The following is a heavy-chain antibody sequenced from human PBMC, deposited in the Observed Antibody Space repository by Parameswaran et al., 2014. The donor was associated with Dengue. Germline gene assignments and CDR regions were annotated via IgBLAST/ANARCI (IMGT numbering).Heavy chain of an antibody. D-gene: IGHD6-13*01. CDR2: ISYDGSNK. CDR3: AKDFGSSESWYFDY. V-gene: IGHV3-30*18. Sequence: VRQAPGKGLEWVAVISYDGSNKYYADSVKGRFTISRDNSKNTLYLQMNSLRAEDTAVYYCAKDFGSSESWYFDYWGQGTLVTVSS. J-gene: IGHJ4*02.